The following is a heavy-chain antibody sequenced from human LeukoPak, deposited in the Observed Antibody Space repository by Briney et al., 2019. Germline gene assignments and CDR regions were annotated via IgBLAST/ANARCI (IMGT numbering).Heavy chain of an antibody. CDR3: ARDGGSGWYLAYY. J-gene: IGHJ4*02. CDR2: VYHSGST. CDR1: GGSISSGGYY. V-gene: IGHV4-30-2*01. D-gene: IGHD6-19*01. Sequence: SETLSLTCTVSGGSISSGGYYWSWIRQPPGKGLEWIGYVYHSGSTYYNPSLKSRVTISVDRSKNQFSLKLSSVTAADTAVYYCARDGGSGWYLAYYWGQGTLVTVSS.